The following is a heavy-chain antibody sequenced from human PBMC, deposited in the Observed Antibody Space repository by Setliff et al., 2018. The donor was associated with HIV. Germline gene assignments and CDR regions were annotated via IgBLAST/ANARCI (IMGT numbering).Heavy chain of an antibody. CDR2: IGSSGNTI. CDR1: GFSFSTYE. CDR3: ARSGRRYYDILTDYYVDFPFDY. Sequence: GGSLRLSCAASGFSFSTYEMNLVRQAPGKGLEWVSCIGSSGNTIYYADSVKGRFTISRDNAKNSLYLQMNSLRAEDTAVYYCARSGRRYYDILTDYYVDFPFDYWGQGALVTVSS. V-gene: IGHV3-48*03. D-gene: IGHD3-9*01. J-gene: IGHJ4*02.